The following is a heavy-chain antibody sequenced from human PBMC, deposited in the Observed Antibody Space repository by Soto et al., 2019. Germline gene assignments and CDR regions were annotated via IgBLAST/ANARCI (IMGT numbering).Heavy chain of an antibody. CDR3: LVSGNYRFDY. J-gene: IGHJ4*02. Sequence: PGGSLRHSCAASGFTFSSYWMHWVRQAPGKGLVWVARVNGGGSSTSYADSVKGRFTISRDNAKNTLYLQMNSLRAEDTAVYYCLVSGNYRFDYWGPGILVTVSS. CDR2: VNGGGSST. CDR1: GFTFSSYW. D-gene: IGHD1-26*01. V-gene: IGHV3-74*01.